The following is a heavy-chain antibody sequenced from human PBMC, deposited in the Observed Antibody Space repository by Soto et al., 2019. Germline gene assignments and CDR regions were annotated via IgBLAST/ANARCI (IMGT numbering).Heavy chain of an antibody. CDR1: GYTFTSYA. CDR3: ARSIVVVTALDY. V-gene: IGHV1-69*13. CDR2: IIPIFGTA. J-gene: IGHJ4*02. D-gene: IGHD2-21*02. Sequence: SVKVSCKASGYTFTSYAMHWVRQAPGQRLEWMGWIIPIFGTANYAQKFQGRVTITADESTSTAYMELSSLRSEDTAVYYCARSIVVVTALDYWGQGTPVTVSS.